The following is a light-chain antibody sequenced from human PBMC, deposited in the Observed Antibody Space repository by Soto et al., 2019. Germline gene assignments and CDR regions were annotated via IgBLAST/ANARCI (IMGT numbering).Light chain of an antibody. J-gene: IGKJ4*01. CDR1: QGISSY. CDR3: QQYDNLSLT. CDR2: AAS. Sequence: AIRMTQSPSSFSASTGDRVTITCRASQGISSYLAWYQQKPGKAPKLLIYAASTLQSGVPSRFSGSGSGTDFTLTISCLQSEDFATYYCQQYDNLSLTFGGGTKVEIK. V-gene: IGKV1-8*01.